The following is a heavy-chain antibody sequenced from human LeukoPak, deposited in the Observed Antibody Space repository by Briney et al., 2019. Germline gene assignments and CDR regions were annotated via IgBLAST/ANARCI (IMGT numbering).Heavy chain of an antibody. CDR2: INPNSGGT. Sequence: GASVKVSCKASGYTFIDYYIHWVRQAPGQGLEWMGWINPNSGGTNYAQKFQGRVTMTRDTSISTAYMELSRLTSDDTAVFCCARDLRDTSMARLYNFYSYMDVWGKGTTVTVS. V-gene: IGHV1-2*02. CDR3: ARDLRDTSMARLYNFYSYMDV. J-gene: IGHJ6*03. D-gene: IGHD5-18*01. CDR1: GYTFIDYY.